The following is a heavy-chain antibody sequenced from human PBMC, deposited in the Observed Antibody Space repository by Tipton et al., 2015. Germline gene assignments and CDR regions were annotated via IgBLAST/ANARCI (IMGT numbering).Heavy chain of an antibody. D-gene: IGHD5-12*01. J-gene: IGHJ3*02. Sequence: TLSLTCTVSGGSISGGGYYWTWIRQHPGKGLEWIGYIYYSGTAYYNPSLKSRVTISVDTSKNHFSLKLSSVTAADTAVYYCAREGDVDIVTATGGFAFDIWGQGTLVTVSS. CDR3: AREGDVDIVTATGGFAFDI. CDR1: GGSISGGGYY. CDR2: IYYSGTA. V-gene: IGHV4-31*03.